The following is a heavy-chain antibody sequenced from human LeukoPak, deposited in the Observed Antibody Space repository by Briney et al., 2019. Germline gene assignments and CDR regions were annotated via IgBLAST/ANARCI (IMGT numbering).Heavy chain of an antibody. CDR1: GFSFSDSY. CDR2: ITSSGTTT. V-gene: IGHV3-11*01. D-gene: IGHD4/OR15-4a*01. CDR3: GRDPDYGDPY. J-gene: IGHJ4*02. Sequence: GGSLRLSCSASGFSFSDSYMSWFRLSPEKGLEWIAYITSSGTTTGYADSVKGRFTISRVNAKNSLYLQMNSLRPGDTAVYYCGRDPDYGDPYWGQGTLVTVSS.